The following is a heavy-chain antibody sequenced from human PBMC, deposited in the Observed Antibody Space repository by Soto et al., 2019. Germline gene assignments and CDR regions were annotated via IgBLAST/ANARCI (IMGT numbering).Heavy chain of an antibody. CDR1: GFTVSSNY. CDR3: ARPRIAVADDAFDL. J-gene: IGHJ3*01. D-gene: IGHD6-19*01. V-gene: IGHV3-53*01. Sequence: GGSLRLSCAVSGFTVSSNYMSWVRQAPGKGLEWVSVIYSGGSTYYADSVKGRFTISRDNSKNTLYLQMNSLRAEDTAVYYCARPRIAVADDAFDLWGQGTMVTVSS. CDR2: IYSGGST.